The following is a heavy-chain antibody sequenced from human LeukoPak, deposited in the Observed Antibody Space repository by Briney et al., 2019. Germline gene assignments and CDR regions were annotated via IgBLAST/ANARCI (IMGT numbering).Heavy chain of an antibody. CDR3: ARDRRVRYFDWLYRYNWFDP. CDR1: GYTFTSYT. CDR2: INTNTGNP. D-gene: IGHD3-9*01. V-gene: IGHV7-4-1*02. Sequence: ASVKVSCKTSGYTFTSYTMNWVRQAPGQGLEWMGWINTNTGNPTYAQGFTGRFVFSLGTSVSTAYLQISSLKAEDTAVYYCARDRRVRYFDWLYRYNWFDPWGQGTLVTVSS. J-gene: IGHJ5*02.